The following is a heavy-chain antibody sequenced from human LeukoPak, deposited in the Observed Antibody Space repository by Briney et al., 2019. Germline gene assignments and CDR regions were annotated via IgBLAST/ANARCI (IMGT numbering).Heavy chain of an antibody. CDR1: GFTFSSYG. CDR2: ISYDGSNK. D-gene: IGHD3-22*01. V-gene: IGHV3-30*18. J-gene: IGHJ4*02. Sequence: GGSLRLSCAASGFTFSSYGMHWVRQAPGKGLEWVAVISYDGSNKYYADSVKGRFTISRDNSKNTLYLQRNSLRAEDTAVYYCAKDHSSGSLDYWGQGTLVTVSS. CDR3: AKDHSSGSLDY.